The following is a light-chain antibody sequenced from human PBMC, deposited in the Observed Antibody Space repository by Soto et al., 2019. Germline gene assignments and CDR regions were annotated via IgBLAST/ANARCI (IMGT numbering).Light chain of an antibody. CDR3: GTWDTTMSGLR. J-gene: IGLJ3*02. V-gene: IGLV1-51*01. CDR2: DNN. Sequence: QSVLPQPPSASAAPGQRVTLSCSGTISNIGDNHVSWYQQVPGKAPKLLIYDNNKRPSGIPDRFSGSRPGTSATLAITGLQTGDEADYICGTWDTTMSGLRFGGGTQLTVL. CDR1: ISNIGDNH.